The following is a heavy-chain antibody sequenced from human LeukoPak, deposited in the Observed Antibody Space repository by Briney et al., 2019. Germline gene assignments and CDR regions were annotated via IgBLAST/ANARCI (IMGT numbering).Heavy chain of an antibody. CDR2: IWYDGSIK. J-gene: IGHJ4*02. V-gene: IGHV3-33*01. D-gene: IGHD2-21*02. CDR1: GFSFRSYG. CDR3: TTVRGCGGDCYYIDY. Sequence: GSLRLSCAASGFSFRSYGMHWVRQAPGKGLEWVAIIWYDGSIKYYADSVKGRFTISRDNSKNTLYLQMNSLRAEDTAIYYCTTVRGCGGDCYYIDYWGQGTLVTVSS.